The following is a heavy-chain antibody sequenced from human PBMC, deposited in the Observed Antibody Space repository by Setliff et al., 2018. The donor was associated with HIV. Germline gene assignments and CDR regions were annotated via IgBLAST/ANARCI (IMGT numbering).Heavy chain of an antibody. V-gene: IGHV4-59*12. D-gene: IGHD5-18*01. CDR3: AREGKTALVTKYFDY. CDR1: GDSISSYY. J-gene: IGHJ4*01. CDR2: IDYSGSA. Sequence: SETLSLTCTVSGDSISSYYWSWIRQYPGKGLEWIGYIDYSGSAFYNPSLKSRITISRDTSKNQFSLKMNSVTAADTAVYYCAREGKTALVTKYFDYWGHGKLVTVSS.